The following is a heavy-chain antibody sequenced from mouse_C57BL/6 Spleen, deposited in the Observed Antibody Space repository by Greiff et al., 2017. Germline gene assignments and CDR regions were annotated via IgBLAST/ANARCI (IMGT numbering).Heavy chain of an antibody. V-gene: IGHV1-52*01. CDR1: GYTFTSYW. CDR3: ARRATAVAGYCDD. Sequence: QVQLQQPGAELVRPGSSVKLSCKASGYTFTSYWMHWVKQRPIQGLEWIGNIDPSDSETHYNQKFKDKATLTVDKSSSTAYMQRSRLTSEDSAVYYGARRATAVAGYCDDWGQGTTLTVSS. D-gene: IGHD1-1*01. J-gene: IGHJ2*01. CDR2: IDPSDSET.